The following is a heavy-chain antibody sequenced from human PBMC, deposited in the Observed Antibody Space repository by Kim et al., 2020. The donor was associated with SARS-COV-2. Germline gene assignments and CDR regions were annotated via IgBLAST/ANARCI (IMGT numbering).Heavy chain of an antibody. CDR3: ARGYGESRGYY. V-gene: IGHV4-34*01. CDR2: INHSGST. Sequence: SETLSLTCAVYGGSFNEYYWTWIRQPPGKGLEWIGEINHSGSTNYNPSLKSRVSISVDTSKNQFSLELTSVTAADTAVYYCARGYGESRGYYWGQGTLATVSS. D-gene: IGHD3-10*01. CDR1: GGSFNEYY. J-gene: IGHJ4*02.